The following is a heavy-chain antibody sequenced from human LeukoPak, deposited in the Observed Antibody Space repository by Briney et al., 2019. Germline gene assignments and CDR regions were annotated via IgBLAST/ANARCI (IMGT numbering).Heavy chain of an antibody. D-gene: IGHD6-13*01. CDR1: GASISSHY. Sequence: SETLSLTCNVSGASISSHYWNWIRQPAGKGLEWIGRIYNTGSANYNPSLKSRVTMSLDTSRNQISLKLTSVTAADTAVYYCARGDSSWPYYFDYWGQGTLVTVSS. J-gene: IGHJ4*02. CDR2: IYNTGSA. CDR3: ARGDSSWPYYFDY. V-gene: IGHV4-4*07.